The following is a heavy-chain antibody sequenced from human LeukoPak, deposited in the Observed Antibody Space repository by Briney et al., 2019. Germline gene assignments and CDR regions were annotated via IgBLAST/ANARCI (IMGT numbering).Heavy chain of an antibody. CDR3: AKDQGYGDY. CDR2: ISGSGGST. J-gene: IGHJ4*02. Sequence: QPGGSLRLSCAASGFTFSSYVMSWVRQAPGKGMEWVSTISGSGGSTYYADSVKGRFTISRDNSKNALYLQMNSLRAEDMAVYYCAKDQGYGDYWGQGTLVTVSS. CDR1: GFTFSSYV. V-gene: IGHV3-23*01. D-gene: IGHD5-12*01.